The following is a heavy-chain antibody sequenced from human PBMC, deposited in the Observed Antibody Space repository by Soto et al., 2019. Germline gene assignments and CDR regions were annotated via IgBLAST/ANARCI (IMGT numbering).Heavy chain of an antibody. Sequence: SETLSLTCTVSGGSISSYCWSWIRQPPGKGLEWIGYIYYSGSTNYNPSLKSRVTISVDTSKNQFSLKLSSVTAADTAVYYCARAGGYDFWSGYYTPYYYYGMDVWGQGTTVTVSS. D-gene: IGHD3-3*01. CDR3: ARAGGYDFWSGYYTPYYYYGMDV. J-gene: IGHJ6*02. CDR2: IYYSGST. V-gene: IGHV4-59*01. CDR1: GGSISSYC.